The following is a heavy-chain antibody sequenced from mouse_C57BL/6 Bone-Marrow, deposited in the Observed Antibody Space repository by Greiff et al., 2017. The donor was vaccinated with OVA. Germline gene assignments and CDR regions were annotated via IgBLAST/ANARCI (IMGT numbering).Heavy chain of an antibody. Sequence: QVQLQQSGAELVRPGASVTLSCKASGYTFTDYEMHWVKQTPVHGLEWIGAIDPETGGTAYNQKFKGKAILTADKSSSTAYMELRSLTSEDSAVYYCTISTLFLYGTFYWYFDVWGTGTTVTVSS. CDR3: TISTLFLYGTFYWYFDV. J-gene: IGHJ1*03. CDR2: IDPETGGT. D-gene: IGHD1-1*01. V-gene: IGHV1-15*01. CDR1: GYTFTDYE.